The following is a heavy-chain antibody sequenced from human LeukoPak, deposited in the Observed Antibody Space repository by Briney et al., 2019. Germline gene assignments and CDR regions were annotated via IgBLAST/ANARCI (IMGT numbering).Heavy chain of an antibody. D-gene: IGHD6-19*01. CDR1: GFTFSSYA. Sequence: GGSLRLSCAASGFTFSSYAMSWVRQAPGKGLEWVSAISGSGGSTYYADSVKGRFTISRDNAKNSLYLQMNSLRAEDTAVYYCARVLAVAGTVDAFDIWGQGTMVTVSS. V-gene: IGHV3-23*01. J-gene: IGHJ3*02. CDR3: ARVLAVAGTVDAFDI. CDR2: ISGSGGST.